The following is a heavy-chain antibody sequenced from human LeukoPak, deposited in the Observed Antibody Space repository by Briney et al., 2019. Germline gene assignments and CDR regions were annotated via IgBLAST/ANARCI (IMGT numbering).Heavy chain of an antibody. CDR2: IYYSGST. Sequence: SGTLSLTCTVSGGSISSYYWSWIRQPPGKGLEWIGYIYYSGSTNYNPSLKSRVTISVDTSKNQFSLKLSSVTAADTAVYYCAVGGSAFDIWGQGTMVTVSS. CDR3: AVGGSAFDI. J-gene: IGHJ3*02. V-gene: IGHV4-59*01. CDR1: GGSISSYY. D-gene: IGHD3-16*01.